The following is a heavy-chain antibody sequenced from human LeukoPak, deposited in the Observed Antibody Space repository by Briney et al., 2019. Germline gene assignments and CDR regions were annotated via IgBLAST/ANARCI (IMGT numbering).Heavy chain of an antibody. J-gene: IGHJ4*02. CDR2: ISSSSSTI. D-gene: IGHD6-13*01. Sequence: GGSLRLSCAASGFMLSGSAMNWVRQAPGKGLEWVSYISSSSSTIYYADSVKGRFTISRDNAKNSLYLQMNSLRAEDTAVYYCARVFRSSWVDYWGQGTLVTVSS. CDR3: ARVFRSSWVDY. V-gene: IGHV3-48*04. CDR1: GFMLSGSA.